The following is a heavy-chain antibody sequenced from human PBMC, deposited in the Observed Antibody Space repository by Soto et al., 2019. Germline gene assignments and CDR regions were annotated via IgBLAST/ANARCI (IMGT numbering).Heavy chain of an antibody. Sequence: QVQLQESGPGLVKPAQTLSLTCNVSGGSVLSGGYYWSWIRQRPGKGLQWIGSIHYSGTTYYDPSLKSRLTLSVDTSNNHFSLKLTALTAADTAVYYCARYPGDSCDYARGYFDNWGQGVPVTVSS. CDR3: ARYPGDSCDYARGYFDN. V-gene: IGHV4-31*03. D-gene: IGHD4-17*01. CDR1: GGSVLSGGYY. CDR2: IHYSGTT. J-gene: IGHJ4*02.